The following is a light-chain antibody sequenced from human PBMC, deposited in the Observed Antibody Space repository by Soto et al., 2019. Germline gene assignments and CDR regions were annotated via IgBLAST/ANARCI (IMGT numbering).Light chain of an antibody. CDR2: DAS. Sequence: EIVLTQSPATLSLSPGERATLSCRASQSVSSYLAWYQQKPGQAPRLLIYDASNRATGIPARFSGTGSGTEFTLTISSLKSEDFAVYYCQQRSNWPSFGQGTRLEIK. CDR1: QSVSSY. J-gene: IGKJ5*01. V-gene: IGKV3-11*01. CDR3: QQRSNWPS.